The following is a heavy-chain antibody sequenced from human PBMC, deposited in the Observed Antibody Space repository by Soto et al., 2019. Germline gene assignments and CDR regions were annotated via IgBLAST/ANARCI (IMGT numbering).Heavy chain of an antibody. CDR1: GFTFSSYS. J-gene: IGHJ4*02. D-gene: IGHD2-15*01. V-gene: IGHV3-21*01. CDR2: ISSSSSYI. CDR3: ARDLVVVVAATLDY. Sequence: EVQLVESGGGLVKPGGSLRLSCAASGFTFSSYSMNWVRQAPGKGLEWVSSISSSSSYIYYADSVKGRFTISRDNAKNSLYLQMNSLRAEDTAVYYCARDLVVVVAATLDYWGQGTLVTVSS.